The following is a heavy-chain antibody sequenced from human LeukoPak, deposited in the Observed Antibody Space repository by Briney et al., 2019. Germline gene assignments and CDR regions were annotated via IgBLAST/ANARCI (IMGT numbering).Heavy chain of an antibody. CDR3: ATLGATAPYDY. D-gene: IGHD1-26*01. J-gene: IGHJ4*02. V-gene: IGHV3-21*01. CDR1: GFTFSNYE. CDR2: ISSSSSYI. Sequence: GGSLRLSCAASGFTFSNYEMNWVRQAPGKGLEWVSSISSSSSYIYYADSVKGRFTISRDNAKNSLYLQMNSLRAEDTAVYYCATLGATAPYDYWGQGTLVTVSS.